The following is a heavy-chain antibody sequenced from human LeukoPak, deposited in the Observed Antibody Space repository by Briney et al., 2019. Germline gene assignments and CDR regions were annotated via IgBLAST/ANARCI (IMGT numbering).Heavy chain of an antibody. CDR3: AGRSSSLGVY. D-gene: IGHD6-6*01. Sequence: SETLSLTCTVSGGSISSSIYYWGWIRQPPGKGLEWIGSINYGGTTFYNPSLKRRVTITVDASKIQFSLKVNSVTAADTAVYYCAGRSSSLGVYWGQGTLVTVSS. V-gene: IGHV4-39*01. CDR1: GGSISSSIYY. CDR2: INYGGTT. J-gene: IGHJ4*02.